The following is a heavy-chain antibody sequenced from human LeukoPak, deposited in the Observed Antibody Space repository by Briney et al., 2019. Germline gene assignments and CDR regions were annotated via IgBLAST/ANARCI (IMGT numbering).Heavy chain of an antibody. J-gene: IGHJ4*02. D-gene: IGHD2-8*02. V-gene: IGHV3-48*01. CDR3: VRDQTWSFDC. Sequence: GGSLRLSCAASGFTFSSYAMSWVRQAPEKGLEWLSNIRSSGTEMYYAESVKGRFTISRDNAKNSLFLQMNSLRVEDTAVYYCVRDQTWSFDCWGQGTLVTVSS. CDR2: IRSSGTEM. CDR1: GFTFSSYA.